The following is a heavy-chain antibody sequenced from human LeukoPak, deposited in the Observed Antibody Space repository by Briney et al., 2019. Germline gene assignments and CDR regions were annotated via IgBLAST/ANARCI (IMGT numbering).Heavy chain of an antibody. CDR1: GGSISSYH. CDR3: ARASGATAFDY. D-gene: IGHD1-26*01. J-gene: IGHJ4*02. CDR2: IYNSGST. V-gene: IGHV4-59*01. Sequence: SETLSLTCTVSGGSISSYHWSWIRQPPGKGLEWIGYIYNSGSTKYNPSLKSRVTISVDTSKNQFSLKLSSVTAADTAVYYCARASGATAFDYWGQGNLVTVSS.